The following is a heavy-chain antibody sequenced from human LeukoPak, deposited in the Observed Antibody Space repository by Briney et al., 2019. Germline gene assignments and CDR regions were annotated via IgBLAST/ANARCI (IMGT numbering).Heavy chain of an antibody. J-gene: IGHJ3*01. CDR2: IGSLGVSA. V-gene: IGHV3-23*01. CDR1: GFTFSNYA. CDR3: AKGIGRTGSSGNLDFRRSVGWDAFDV. Sequence: AGGSLRLSCAGSGFTFSNYAMSWVRQAPGKGLEWVSAIGSLGVSAYYADSVKGRFSISRDNSKNTVYLQMNSLRAEDTAVYFCAKGIGRTGSSGNLDFRRSVGWDAFDVWGQGTLVTVSS. D-gene: IGHD3-10*01.